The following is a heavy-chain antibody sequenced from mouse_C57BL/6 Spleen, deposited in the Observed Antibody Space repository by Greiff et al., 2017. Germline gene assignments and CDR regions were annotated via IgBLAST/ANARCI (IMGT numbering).Heavy chain of an antibody. Sequence: EVKLVESGEGLVKPGGSLKLSCAASGFTFSSYAMSWVRQTPETRLEWVAYISSGGDYIYYADTVKGRFTISRDNARNTLYLQMSSLKSEDTAMYYCTREGGNYDYAMDYWGQGTSGTVSS. D-gene: IGHD2-1*01. CDR2: ISSGGDYI. V-gene: IGHV5-9-1*02. J-gene: IGHJ4*01. CDR3: TREGGNYDYAMDY. CDR1: GFTFSSYA.